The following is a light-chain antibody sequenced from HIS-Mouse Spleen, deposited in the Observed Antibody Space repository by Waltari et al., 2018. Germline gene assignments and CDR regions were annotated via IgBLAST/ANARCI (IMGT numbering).Light chain of an antibody. CDR1: SSDVGGYNY. V-gene: IGLV2-11*01. CDR3: CSYAGSYTGV. Sequence: QSALTQPRSVSGSPGQSVTISCTGTSSDVGGYNYVSWYQQHPGKAPKPMIYDVSKRPSGVPDRFSGCKSGTTASLTISGLQAVDEADYYCCSYAGSYTGVFGTGTKVTVL. J-gene: IGLJ1*01. CDR2: DVS.